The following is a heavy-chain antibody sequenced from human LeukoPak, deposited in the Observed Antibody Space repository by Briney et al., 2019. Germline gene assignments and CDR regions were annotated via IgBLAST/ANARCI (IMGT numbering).Heavy chain of an antibody. CDR2: ISYDGSNK. CDR3: AKDGIAAAAYDY. CDR1: GFIFSSYT. J-gene: IGHJ4*02. V-gene: IGHV3-30-3*01. D-gene: IGHD6-13*01. Sequence: GRSLRLSCAASGFIFSSYTVHWVRLAPGKGLEWVALISYDGSNKYSADSVKGRFTISRDNSKNTLYLQMNSLRAEDTAVYYCAKDGIAAAAYDYWGQGTLVTVSS.